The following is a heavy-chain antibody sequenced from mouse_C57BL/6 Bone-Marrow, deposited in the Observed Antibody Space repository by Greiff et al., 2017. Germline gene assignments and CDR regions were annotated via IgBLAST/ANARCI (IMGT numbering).Heavy chain of an antibody. D-gene: IGHD2-10*01. CDR2: IYPRSGNT. J-gene: IGHJ1*03. Sequence: VQLQQSGAELARPGASVKLSCKASGYTFTSYGISWVKQRTGQGLEWIGEIYPRSGNTYYNEKFKGKATLTADKASRTAYMELRSLTSADAAVYFCARSLPFAVWGTGTTVTVSS. CDR3: ARSLPFAV. CDR1: GYTFTSYG. V-gene: IGHV1-81*01.